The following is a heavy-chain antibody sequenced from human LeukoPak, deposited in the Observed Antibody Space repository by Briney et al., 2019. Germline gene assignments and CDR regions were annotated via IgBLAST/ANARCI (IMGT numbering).Heavy chain of an antibody. D-gene: IGHD2-15*01. CDR3: ARAEGGPGFFDY. V-gene: IGHV1-69*01. J-gene: IGHJ4*02. CDR2: IIPIFGTA. Sequence: SVKVSCEXSGGTFSSYAISWVRQAPGQGLEWMGGIIPIFGTANYAQKFQGRVTITADESTSTAYMELSSLRSEDTAVYYCARAEGGPGFFDYWGQGTLVTVSS. CDR1: GGTFSSYA.